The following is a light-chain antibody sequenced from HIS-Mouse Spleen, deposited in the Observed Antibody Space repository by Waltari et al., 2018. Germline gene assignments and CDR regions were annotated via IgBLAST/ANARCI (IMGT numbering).Light chain of an antibody. CDR1: SSDVGRYNL. CDR2: EGS. J-gene: IGLJ2*01. V-gene: IGLV2-23*03. CDR3: CSYAGSSTFAV. Sequence: QSALTQPASVSGSPGQSITISCTGTSSDVGRYNLVSWYQQHPGKAPKLMISEGSKRPAAVSKRFSGSKSGSTASLTISGLQAEDEADYYCCSYAGSSTFAVFGGGTKLTVL.